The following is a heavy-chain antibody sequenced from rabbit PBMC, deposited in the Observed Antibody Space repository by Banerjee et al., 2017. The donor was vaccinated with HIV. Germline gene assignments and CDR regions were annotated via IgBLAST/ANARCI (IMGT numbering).Heavy chain of an antibody. CDR3: ARGDDSSGCGLCF. D-gene: IGHD4-1*01. J-gene: IGHJ6*01. CDR2: IWTGSSDST. CDR1: GSDFTSYC. Sequence: QELLEASGGRLVTLGGPMQISRASSGSDFTSYCICWVRQAPGKGLEWIACIWTGSSDSTFCARGARGLFPIPRTSSPAVTVQVPSLTAADAATFLCARGDDSSGCGLCFWGPGALVTGS. V-gene: IGHV1S45*01.